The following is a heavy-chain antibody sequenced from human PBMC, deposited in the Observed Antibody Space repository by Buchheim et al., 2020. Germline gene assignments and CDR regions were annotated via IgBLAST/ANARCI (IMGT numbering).Heavy chain of an antibody. J-gene: IGHJ4*02. CDR2: ICTTREGGM. CDR3: ARDFNYAFDH. V-gene: IGHV3-48*02. D-gene: IGHD2-2*01. CDR1: GFTFSDYP. Sequence: EVQLVESGGGLVQPGGSLRLSCAASGFTFSDYPMNWVRPAPGKGLEWLANICTTREGGMSSADAVKGRFTISRDDARNSLFLQMNSLRDEDTAVYYCARDFNYAFDHWGQGIL.